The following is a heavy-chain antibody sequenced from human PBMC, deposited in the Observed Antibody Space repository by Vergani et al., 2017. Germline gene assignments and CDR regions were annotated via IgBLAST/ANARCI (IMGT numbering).Heavy chain of an antibody. V-gene: IGHV4-34*01. J-gene: IGHJ4*02. CDR2: VNHGGST. CDR1: GGSFSDYY. D-gene: IGHD3-16*02. CDR3: ASIARAPTRRNPPPDY. Sequence: QVQLQEWGAGLLKTSETLSLTCGVSGGSFSDYYWSWIRPAPGMGLEWLGEVNHGGSTNYNPSLKSRVSLSVDTSENQFSLQLTSVTAADSALYFCASIARAPTRRNPPPDYWGQGILVTVSS.